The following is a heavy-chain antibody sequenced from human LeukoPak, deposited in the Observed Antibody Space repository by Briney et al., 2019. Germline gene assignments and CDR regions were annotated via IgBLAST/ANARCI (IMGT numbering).Heavy chain of an antibody. J-gene: IGHJ4*02. CDR3: ARHLVVVTNFDY. V-gene: IGHV4-59*08. Sequence: PSETLSLTCTVSGGSISSYYWSWIRQPPGKGLEWIGYIYYSGSTNYNPSLKSRVTISVDTSKNQFSLKLSSVTAADTAVYYCARHLVVVTNFDYWGQGTLVTVSS. D-gene: IGHD4-17*01. CDR1: GGSISSYY. CDR2: IYYSGST.